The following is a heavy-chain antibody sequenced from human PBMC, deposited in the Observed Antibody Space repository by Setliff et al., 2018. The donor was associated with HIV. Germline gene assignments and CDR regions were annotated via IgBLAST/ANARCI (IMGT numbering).Heavy chain of an antibody. Sequence: PGGSLRLSCAASGFIFSSYGMHWVRQAPGKGLVWVSRVNSDGSSKTYADSVKDRFTISRDNAKNTLYLQMNSLRAEDTGVYYCHSGYDTEEQSYFDYWGQGTPVTVSS. CDR1: GFIFSSYG. CDR2: VNSDGSSK. V-gene: IGHV3-74*01. D-gene: IGHD5-12*01. CDR3: HSGYDTEEQSYFDY. J-gene: IGHJ4*02.